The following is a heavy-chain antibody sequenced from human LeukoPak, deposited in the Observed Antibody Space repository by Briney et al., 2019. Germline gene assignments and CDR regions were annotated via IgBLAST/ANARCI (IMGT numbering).Heavy chain of an antibody. CDR2: IYYSGST. J-gene: IGHJ4*02. V-gene: IGHV4-59*01. Sequence: SETLSLACSVSGGSISSYYWNFIRQPPGKGLEWIGNIYYSGSTNYNPSLKSRVTISIDTSKNQFSLKLSSVTAADTAVYYCARDSYGEVLVSGFDYRGQGTLVTVSS. CDR1: GGSISSYY. D-gene: IGHD2-8*02. CDR3: ARDSYGEVLVSGFDY.